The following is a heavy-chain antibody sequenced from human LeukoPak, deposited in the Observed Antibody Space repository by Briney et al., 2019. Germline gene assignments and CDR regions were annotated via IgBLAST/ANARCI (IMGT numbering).Heavy chain of an antibody. CDR3: AKDQVRFLEGLPYYFDL. CDR2: ISSSGSTI. Sequence: GESLRLSCAASGFTFSDDYMSWIRQAQGKGLEWVSYISSSGSTIYYADSVKGRFTISRDNAKNSLYLQMNSLRAEDTAVYFCAKDQVRFLEGLPYYFDLWGRGSLVIVSS. V-gene: IGHV3-11*01. CDR1: GFTFSDDY. D-gene: IGHD3-3*01. J-gene: IGHJ4*02.